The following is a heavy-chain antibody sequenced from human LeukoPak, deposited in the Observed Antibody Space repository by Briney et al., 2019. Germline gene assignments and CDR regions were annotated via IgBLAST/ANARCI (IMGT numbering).Heavy chain of an antibody. Sequence: GGSLRLSCAASGFIVSGDFMSWVRQAPGKGLEWVSVIYSDGSTYYADSVEGRFTISRDNSKNTLYLQMNSLRAEDTAVYYCAKDKGNTHYFDYWGQGTLVTVSS. CDR1: GFIVSGDF. D-gene: IGHD2-2*02. CDR3: AKDKGNTHYFDY. J-gene: IGHJ4*02. V-gene: IGHV3-66*02. CDR2: IYSDGST.